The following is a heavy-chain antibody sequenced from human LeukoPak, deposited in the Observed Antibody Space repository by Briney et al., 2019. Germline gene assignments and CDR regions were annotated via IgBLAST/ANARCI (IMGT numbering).Heavy chain of an antibody. D-gene: IGHD6-13*01. J-gene: IGHJ4*02. V-gene: IGHV3-9*01. Sequence: GGSLRLSCAASGFTFSSYEMNWVRQAPGKGLEWVSGISWNSGSIGYADSVKGRFTISRDNAKNSLYLQMNSLRAEDTALYYCTKGGYSTSSKFDSWGQGTLVTVSS. CDR1: GFTFSSYE. CDR2: ISWNSGSI. CDR3: TKGGYSTSSKFDS.